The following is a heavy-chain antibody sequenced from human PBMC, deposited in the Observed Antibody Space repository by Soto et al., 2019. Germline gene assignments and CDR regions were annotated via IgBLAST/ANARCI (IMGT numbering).Heavy chain of an antibody. CDR1: GFSLSTSGVH. CDR2: IYWDDHK. Sequence: QITLKESGPTLVKPTQTLTLTCTFSGFSLSTSGVHVGWIRQPPGKALEWLALIYWDDHKRYSPSLKSRLTIPKDTSHNQVVLTMTNMDPVDTATYYCASGGDTTYSSDYWGQGTLVTVSS. D-gene: IGHD3-16*01. V-gene: IGHV2-5*02. J-gene: IGHJ4*02. CDR3: ASGGDTTYSSDY.